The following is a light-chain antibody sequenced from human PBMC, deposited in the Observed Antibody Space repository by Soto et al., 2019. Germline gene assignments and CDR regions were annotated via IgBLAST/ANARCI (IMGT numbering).Light chain of an antibody. Sequence: EIVLTQSPSTLSVSPGERATLSCMASQSVSNYLAWYQQIPGLAPRLLIYDASNRATGIPARFSGSGSGTDFTLTISSLEPEDFAVYYCQQRSNWPPTWTFGQGTKVDIK. CDR2: DAS. CDR1: QSVSNY. V-gene: IGKV3-11*01. J-gene: IGKJ1*01. CDR3: QQRSNWPPTWT.